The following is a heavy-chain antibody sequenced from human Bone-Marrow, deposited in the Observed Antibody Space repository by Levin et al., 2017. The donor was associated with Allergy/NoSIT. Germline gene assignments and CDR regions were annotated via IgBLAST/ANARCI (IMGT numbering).Heavy chain of an antibody. CDR2: MTGSTIYS. D-gene: IGHD1-26*01. CDR3: AKDQGKVGATGEY. Sequence: GGSLRLSCATSGFIFSSYAMTWVRQAPGMGLQWVSTMTGSTIYSYYTDAVKGRFTVFRDNSKNTLFLQMNNLRPEDTAVYYCAKDQGKVGATGEYWGQGTLVTVSS. J-gene: IGHJ4*02. CDR1: GFIFSSYA. V-gene: IGHV3-23*01.